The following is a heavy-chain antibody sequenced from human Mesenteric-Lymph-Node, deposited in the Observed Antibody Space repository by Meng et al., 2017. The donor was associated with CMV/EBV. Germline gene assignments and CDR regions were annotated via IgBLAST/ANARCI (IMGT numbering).Heavy chain of an antibody. V-gene: IGHV1-8*01. Sequence: SVNVPCKASGYHFTSYDINWVRQATGQGLEWMGWMNPNSPSTGYAQKFQGRITMTRNLSISTAYMELSSLRSEDTAVYYCARLRQGNWGQGTLVTVSS. CDR1: GYHFTSYD. J-gene: IGHJ4*02. CDR3: ARLRQGN. CDR2: MNPNSPST.